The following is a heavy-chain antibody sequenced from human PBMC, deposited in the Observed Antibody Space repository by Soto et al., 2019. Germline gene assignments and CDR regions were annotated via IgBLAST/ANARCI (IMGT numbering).Heavy chain of an antibody. V-gene: IGHV5-10-1*01. J-gene: IGHJ4*02. CDR1: GYTFYTYW. Sequence: GESLKISCRGSGYTFYTYWINWVRHKPGKGLEWMGKIDPRDSQTLYSPSFQWHVSISADKSLSTSYLQWNNLEASDTAIYFCAISPPGASPLDYWGQGSQVTVSS. CDR3: AISPPGASPLDY. D-gene: IGHD7-27*01. CDR2: IDPRDSQT.